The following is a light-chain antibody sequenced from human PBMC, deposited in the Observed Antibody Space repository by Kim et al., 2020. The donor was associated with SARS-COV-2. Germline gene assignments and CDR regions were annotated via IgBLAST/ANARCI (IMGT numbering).Light chain of an antibody. V-gene: IGLV3-21*04. CDR3: QVWDSSSDHRVV. CDR2: YDS. CDR1: GIVSKG. J-gene: IGLJ2*01. Sequence: PGKTARVACRGNGIVSKGVHWYQQKPGQAPVLVIYYDSDRPSGIPERFSGSNSGNTATLTISRVEAGDEADYYCQVWDSSSDHRVVFGGGTKVTVL.